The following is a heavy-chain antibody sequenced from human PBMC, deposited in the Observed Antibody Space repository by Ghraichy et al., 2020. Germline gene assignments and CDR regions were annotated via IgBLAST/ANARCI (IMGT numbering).Heavy chain of an antibody. J-gene: IGHJ3*02. CDR2: ISGSGSTI. CDR1: GFSFSTWN. CDR3: AGAFDI. Sequence: GGSLRLSCADSGFSFSTWNINWVRQAPGKGLQWVSYISGSGSTIYYADSVKGRFTISRDNARKSLYLQMNSLRDEDTAVYYCAGAFDIWGQGTMVTVSS. V-gene: IGHV3-48*02.